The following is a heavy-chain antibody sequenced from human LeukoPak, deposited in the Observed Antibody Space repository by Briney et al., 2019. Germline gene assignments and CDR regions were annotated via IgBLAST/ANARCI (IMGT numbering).Heavy chain of an antibody. J-gene: IGHJ4*02. CDR1: GGTFSSYA. CDR2: IIPIFGTA. V-gene: IGHV1-69*13. Sequence: SVKVSCKASGGTFSSYAISWVRQAPGQGLEWMGGIIPIFGTANYAQKFQGRVTITADESTSTAYMELSSLRSEDTAVYYCAREDGYNGGPSDYWGQGTLVTVSS. CDR3: AREDGYNGGPSDY. D-gene: IGHD5-24*01.